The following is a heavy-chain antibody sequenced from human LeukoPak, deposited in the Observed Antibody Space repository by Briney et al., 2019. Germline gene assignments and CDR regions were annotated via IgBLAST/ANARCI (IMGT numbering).Heavy chain of an antibody. CDR2: INPSAGTT. J-gene: IGHJ4*02. V-gene: IGHV1-46*01. Sequence: ASVTVSFTPSAYTLITFYMHWVRQAPGQGLERMGRINPSAGTTTYEQKFQGRVSMTRDTSTNTVYMELSSLRSEDTAVYYCAADDAVAATQSFDFWGQGTLVTVSS. CDR1: AYTLITFY. D-gene: IGHD6-19*01. CDR3: AADDAVAATQSFDF.